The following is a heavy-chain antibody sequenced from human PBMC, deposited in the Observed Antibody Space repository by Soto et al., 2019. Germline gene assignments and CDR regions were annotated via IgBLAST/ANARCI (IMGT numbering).Heavy chain of an antibody. D-gene: IGHD3-10*01. Sequence: QVQLQESGPGLVKPSETLSLTCTVSGGSISSYYWSWIRQPPGKGLEWIGYIYYSGSTNYNPSLKSRVTISVDTSKNQFSLKLRSVTAADTAVYYCAGVWFGEWITYGMDVWGQGTTVTVSS. CDR2: IYYSGST. J-gene: IGHJ6*02. CDR3: AGVWFGEWITYGMDV. V-gene: IGHV4-59*01. CDR1: GGSISSYY.